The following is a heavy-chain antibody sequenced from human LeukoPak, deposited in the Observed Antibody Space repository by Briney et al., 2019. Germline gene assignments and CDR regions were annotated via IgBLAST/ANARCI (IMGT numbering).Heavy chain of an antibody. V-gene: IGHV3-48*01. J-gene: IGHJ6*02. D-gene: IGHD2-2*01. CDR1: GFTFSSYS. CDR2: ISSSSSTI. CDR3: ARVVVVPAGLYYYYGMDV. Sequence: GGSLRLSCAASGFTFSSYSMNWVRQAPGKGLEWVSYISSSSSTIYYADSVKGRFTISRDNAKNSLYLQMNSLRAEDTAVYYCARVVVVPAGLYYYYGMDVWGQGTTVTVSS.